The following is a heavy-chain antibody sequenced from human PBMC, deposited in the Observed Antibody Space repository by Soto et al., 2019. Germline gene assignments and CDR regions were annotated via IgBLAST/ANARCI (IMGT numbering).Heavy chain of an antibody. J-gene: IGHJ3*02. CDR3: AREGYGSGWAGVFDI. CDR2: ISVDGGSQ. V-gene: IGHV3-30-3*01. CDR1: GFTFSNYW. D-gene: IGHD6-19*01. Sequence: QAQLVESGGGVAQPGRSLRLSCAASGFTFSNYWMHWVRQAPGKGLEWVAGISVDGGSQHYPDAVKGRLTVSRDNSKNTLYLEMKAEDTAVYYCAREGYGSGWAGVFDIWGQGTMVTVSS.